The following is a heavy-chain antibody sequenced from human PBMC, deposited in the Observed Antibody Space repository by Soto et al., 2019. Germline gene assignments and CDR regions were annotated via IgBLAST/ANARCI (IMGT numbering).Heavy chain of an antibody. J-gene: IGHJ6*02. D-gene: IGHD3-10*01. CDR2: IYHSGST. CDR1: GGSISSSNW. CDR3: ARVSGSYYYGMDV. V-gene: IGHV4-4*02. Sequence: SETLSLTCAVSGGSISSSNWWSWVRQPPGKGLEWIGEIYHSGSTNYNPSLKCRVTISVDKSNNQFSLTLSSVTAADTAVYYCARVSGSYYYGMDVWGQGTTVT.